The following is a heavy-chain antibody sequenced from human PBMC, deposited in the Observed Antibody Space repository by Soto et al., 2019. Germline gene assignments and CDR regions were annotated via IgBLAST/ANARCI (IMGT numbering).Heavy chain of an antibody. V-gene: IGHV5-10-1*01. J-gene: IGHJ6*02. CDR3: ARQSRPYAAAASEDSYYYYYGMDV. D-gene: IGHD6-13*01. CDR2: IDPSDSYT. CDR1: GYSFTSYW. Sequence: PGDSLKISCKGSGYSFTSYWISWVRQMPGKGLEWMGRIDPSDSYTNYSPSFQGHVTISADKSISTAYLQWSSLKASDTAMYYCARQSRPYAAAASEDSYYYYYGMDVWGQGTTVTVSS.